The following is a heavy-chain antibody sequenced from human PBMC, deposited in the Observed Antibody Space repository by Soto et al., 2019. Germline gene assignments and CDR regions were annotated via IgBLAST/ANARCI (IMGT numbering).Heavy chain of an antibody. Sequence: ASVKVSCKASGYTFTSYGISWVRQAPGQGLEWMGWISAYNGNTNYAQKLQGRVTMTTDTSTSTAYMELRSLRSDDTAVYYCARGSKGYSSSWYEPSGMDVWGQGTTVTVSS. CDR2: ISAYNGNT. CDR3: ARGSKGYSSSWYEPSGMDV. V-gene: IGHV1-18*01. J-gene: IGHJ6*02. CDR1: GYTFTSYG. D-gene: IGHD6-13*01.